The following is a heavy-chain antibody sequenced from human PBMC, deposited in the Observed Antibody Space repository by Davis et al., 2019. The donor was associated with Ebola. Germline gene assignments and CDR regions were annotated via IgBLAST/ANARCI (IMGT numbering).Heavy chain of an antibody. J-gene: IGHJ6*03. CDR3: IADVIPAATRGVYYNYYYMDV. V-gene: IGHV3-15*01. Sequence: GGSLRLSCAASGFSFTNAWTSWVRQAPGKGLEWVGRIKTKADGGTTDYAEHVKGRFTISRDDSKSMLYLQMNSLKTEDTAIYYCIADVIPAATRGVYYNYYYMDVWGEGTTVAVSS. D-gene: IGHD2-2*01. CDR1: GFSFTNAW. CDR2: IKTKADGGTT.